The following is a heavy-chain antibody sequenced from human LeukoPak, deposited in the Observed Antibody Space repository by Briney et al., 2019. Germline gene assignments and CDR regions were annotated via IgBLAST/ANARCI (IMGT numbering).Heavy chain of an antibody. Sequence: PGRSLRLSCAASGFTFNDHAMYWVRQAPGKGLEWVSGINWNSDNIGYADSVKGRFTISRDDAKNSLFLRMNSLRTEDTALYYCARASYYYDTTGLGAVDIWGQGTMVTVSS. V-gene: IGHV3-9*01. CDR2: INWNSDNI. CDR1: GFTFNDHA. J-gene: IGHJ3*02. D-gene: IGHD3-22*01. CDR3: ARASYYYDTTGLGAVDI.